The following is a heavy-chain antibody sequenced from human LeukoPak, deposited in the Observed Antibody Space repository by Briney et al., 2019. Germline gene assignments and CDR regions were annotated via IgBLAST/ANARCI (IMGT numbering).Heavy chain of an antibody. CDR3: ARSYCSSTSCYDWYFDL. V-gene: IGHV3-11*01. J-gene: IGHJ2*01. CDR2: ISSSGSTI. D-gene: IGHD2-2*01. Sequence: GGSLRLSCAASGFTFSDYYMSSIRQAPGKGLEWVSYISSSGSTIYYADSVKGRFTISRDNAKNSLYLQMNSLRAEDTAVYYCARSYCSSTSCYDWYFDLWGRGTLVTVSS. CDR1: GFTFSDYY.